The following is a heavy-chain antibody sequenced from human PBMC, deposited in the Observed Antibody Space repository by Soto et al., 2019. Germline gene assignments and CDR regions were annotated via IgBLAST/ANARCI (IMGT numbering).Heavy chain of an antibody. CDR3: ARGLRFLPHYFDY. J-gene: IGHJ4*02. V-gene: IGHV4-61*01. CDR1: GGPVSSGSYY. CDR2: IYYSGST. Sequence: SETLSLTCTVSGGPVSSGSYYWSWIRQPPGKGLEWIGYIYYSGSTNYNPSLKSRVTISVDTSKNQFSLKLSSVTAADTAVYYCARGLRFLPHYFDYWGQGTLVTVSS. D-gene: IGHD3-3*01.